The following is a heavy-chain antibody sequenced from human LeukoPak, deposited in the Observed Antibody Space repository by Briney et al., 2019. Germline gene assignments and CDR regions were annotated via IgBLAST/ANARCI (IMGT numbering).Heavy chain of an antibody. CDR3: ARTPYNWGIDY. CDR2: MNVNSGNT. CDR1: GYTFITYD. Sequence: AASVKVSCKAPGYTFITYDINWVRPATGQGLEWMGWMNVNSGNTGYAQNFQGRLTITRNTSISTAYMELSSLRSEDTAVYYCARTPYNWGIDYWGQGTLVTVSS. J-gene: IGHJ4*02. V-gene: IGHV1-8*03. D-gene: IGHD7-27*01.